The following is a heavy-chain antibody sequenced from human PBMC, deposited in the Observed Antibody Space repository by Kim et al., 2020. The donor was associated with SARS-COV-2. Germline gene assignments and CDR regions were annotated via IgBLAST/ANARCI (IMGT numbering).Heavy chain of an antibody. CDR2: MNPNSGNT. CDR1: GYTFTSYD. V-gene: IGHV1-8*02. J-gene: IGHJ6*02. Sequence: ASVKVSCKASGYTFTSYDINWVRQATGQGLEWMGWMNPNSGNTGYAQKFQGRVTMTRDTSISTAYMELSSLRSEDTAVYYCARARTLRKAVAIFGFIIDYYYCGMDVWGQGTTVTVSS. CDR3: ARARTLRKAVAIFGFIIDYYYCGMDV. D-gene: IGHD3-3*01.